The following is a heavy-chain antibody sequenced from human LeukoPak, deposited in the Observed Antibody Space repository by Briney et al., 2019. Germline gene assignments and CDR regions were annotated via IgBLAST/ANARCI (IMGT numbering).Heavy chain of an antibody. D-gene: IGHD4-23*01. CDR3: ARASRVVTPWGWFDP. CDR1: GFTFSSYA. V-gene: IGHV3-30*04. CDR2: ISYDGGNK. J-gene: IGHJ5*02. Sequence: GRSLRLSCAASGFTFSSYAMHWVRQAPGKGLEWVAVISYDGGNKYYADSVKGRFTISRDNSKNTLYLQMNSLRAEDTAVYYCARASRVVTPWGWFDPWGQGTLVTVSS.